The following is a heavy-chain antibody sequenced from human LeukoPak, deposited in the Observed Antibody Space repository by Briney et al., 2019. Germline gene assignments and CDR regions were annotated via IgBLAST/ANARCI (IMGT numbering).Heavy chain of an antibody. Sequence: PGRSLRLSCAASGVTLSPSGMHWVRQAPGKWLEWVAVISYEGGTQHYADSVKGRFIISRDKPRNTLYLQMNMLRTEDTAVYYCAKEGTPQVSTWYDLWGQGTQVIVSS. CDR1: GVTLSPSG. J-gene: IGHJ5*02. D-gene: IGHD3-10*01. CDR2: ISYEGGTQ. V-gene: IGHV3-30*18. CDR3: AKEGTPQVSTWYDL.